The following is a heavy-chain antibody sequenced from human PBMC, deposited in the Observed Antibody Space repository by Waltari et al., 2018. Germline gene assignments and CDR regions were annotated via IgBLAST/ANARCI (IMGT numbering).Heavy chain of an antibody. CDR1: GGPLSSSSYY. D-gene: IGHD6-13*01. J-gene: IGHJ4*02. CDR2: IYYSGST. V-gene: IGHV4-39*01. CDR3: ARRQQLVSPFDY. Sequence: QLQLQASGPGLVKPSETLYLTCTVSGGPLSSSSYYWGWIRQPPGKGLEWIGSIYYSGSTYYNPSLNSRVTISVDTSKNQSSLKLSSVTAADTAVYYCARRQQLVSPFDYWGQGTLVTVSS.